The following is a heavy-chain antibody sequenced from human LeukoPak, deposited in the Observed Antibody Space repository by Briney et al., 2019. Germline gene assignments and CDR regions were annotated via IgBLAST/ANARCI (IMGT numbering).Heavy chain of an antibody. Sequence: PSETLSLTCAVYGGSFSGYYWSWIRQPPGKGLEWIGEINHSGSTNYNPSLKSRVTISVDMSKNQFSLKLSSVTAADTAVYYCARSVATGSDDILTGYYRFDPWGQGTLVTVSS. CDR3: ARSVATGSDDILTGYYRFDP. D-gene: IGHD3-9*01. V-gene: IGHV4-34*01. J-gene: IGHJ5*02. CDR1: GGSFSGYY. CDR2: INHSGST.